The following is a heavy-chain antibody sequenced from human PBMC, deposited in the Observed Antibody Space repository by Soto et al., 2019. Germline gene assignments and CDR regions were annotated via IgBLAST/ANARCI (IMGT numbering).Heavy chain of an antibody. CDR3: ARGLRWLRPNAFDI. CDR1: GGSFSGYY. CDR2: INHSGST. D-gene: IGHD5-12*01. V-gene: IGHV4-34*01. Sequence: SETLSLTCAVYGGSFSGYYWSWIRQPPGKGLEWIGEINHSGSTNYNPSLKSRVTISVDTSKNQFSLKLSSVTAADTAVYYCARGLRWLRPNAFDIWGQGTMVTVSS. J-gene: IGHJ3*02.